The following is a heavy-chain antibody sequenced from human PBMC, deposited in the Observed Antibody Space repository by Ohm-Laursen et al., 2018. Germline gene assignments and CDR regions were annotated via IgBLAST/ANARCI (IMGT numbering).Heavy chain of an antibody. J-gene: IGHJ6*02. D-gene: IGHD3-10*01. Sequence: SLRLSCAASGFSLSDYGMHWVRQAPGKGLEWVSAISGSGGSTYYADSVKGRFTISRDNSKNTLYLQMNSLRAEDTAVYYCAKAVTMVRGVINYYYGMDVWGQGTTVTVSS. CDR1: GFSLSDYG. CDR2: ISGSGGST. CDR3: AKAVTMVRGVINYYYGMDV. V-gene: IGHV3-23*01.